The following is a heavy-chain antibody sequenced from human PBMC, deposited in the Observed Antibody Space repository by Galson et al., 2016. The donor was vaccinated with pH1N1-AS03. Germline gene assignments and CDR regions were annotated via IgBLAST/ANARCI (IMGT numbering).Heavy chain of an antibody. CDR1: EGTFSNFG. V-gene: IGHV1-69*06. CDR3: ARDNYYDTGAFYGHFDF. Sequence: SVKVSCKASEGTFSNFGISWVRQAPGQGLEWMGGFIPILGTANVAQKLKGRVTITADNLELSSLRSDDTAVYYCARDNYYDTGAFYGHFDFWGQGTLLVVSS. J-gene: IGHJ4*02. D-gene: IGHD3-22*01. CDR2: FIPILGTA.